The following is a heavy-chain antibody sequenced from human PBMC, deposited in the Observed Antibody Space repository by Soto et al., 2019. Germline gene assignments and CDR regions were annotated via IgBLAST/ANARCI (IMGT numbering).Heavy chain of an antibody. D-gene: IGHD6-6*01. Sequence: QVQLQESGPGLVKPSQTLSLTCTVSGGSISSGGYYWTWIRQHPGKGLEWIGYNYYSGITYYNPSLKSRVTISLDTPKNQFSLKLSSVTAADTAVYYCARGSSIAGLYYGTYVWGQGTTVTVSS. J-gene: IGHJ6*02. CDR2: NYYSGIT. CDR1: GGSISSGGYY. V-gene: IGHV4-31*03. CDR3: ARGSSIAGLYYGTYV.